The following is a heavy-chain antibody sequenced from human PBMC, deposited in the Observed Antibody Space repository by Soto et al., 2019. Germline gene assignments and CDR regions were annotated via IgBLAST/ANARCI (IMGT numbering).Heavy chain of an antibody. CDR3: ARGGRNLVPAAPYFDY. J-gene: IGHJ4*02. CDR1: GGSISSSSYY. CDR2: IYYSGST. Sequence: SETLSLTCTVSGGSISSSSYYWGWIRQPPGKGLEWIGSIYYSGSTYYNPSLKSRVTISVDTSKNQFSLKLSSVTAADTAVYYCARGGRNLVPAAPYFDYWGRGTLVTVSS. D-gene: IGHD2-2*01. V-gene: IGHV4-39*01.